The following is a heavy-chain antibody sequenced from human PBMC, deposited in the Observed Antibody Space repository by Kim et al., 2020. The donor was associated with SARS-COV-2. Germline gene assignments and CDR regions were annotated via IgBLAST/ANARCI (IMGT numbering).Heavy chain of an antibody. V-gene: IGHV1-46*01. D-gene: IGHD3-22*01. Sequence: TSYAQKFQGRVTMTRDTSTSTVYMELSSLRSEDTAVYYCARDYDSSGYIDWGQGTLVTVSS. J-gene: IGHJ4*02. CDR3: ARDYDSSGYID. CDR2: T.